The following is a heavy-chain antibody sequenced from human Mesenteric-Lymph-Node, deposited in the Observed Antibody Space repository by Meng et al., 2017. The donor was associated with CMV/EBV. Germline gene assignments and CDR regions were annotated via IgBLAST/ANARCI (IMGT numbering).Heavy chain of an antibody. J-gene: IGHJ4*02. V-gene: IGHV4-34*01. CDR1: GGSFRNYS. D-gene: IGHD1-26*01. Sequence: FAVSGGSFRNYSWTWIRQSPGKGPEWIGEINHSGSAKYNPSLKSRVIISIDTTKNQFSLNLYSVTAADTAIYYCVRAIIFGGTYADSWGQGTLVTVSS. CDR3: VRAIIFGGTYADS. CDR2: INHSGSA.